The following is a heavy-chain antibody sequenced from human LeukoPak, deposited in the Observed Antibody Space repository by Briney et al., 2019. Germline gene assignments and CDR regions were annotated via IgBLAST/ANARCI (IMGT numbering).Heavy chain of an antibody. CDR2: IYTSGST. J-gene: IGHJ4*02. Sequence: SQTLSLTCTVSGGSISSGSYYWSWIRQPAGKGLEWIGRIYTSGSTNYNPSLKSRVTISVDTSKNQFSLKLSSVTAADTAVYCCARGVLYWGQGTLVTVSS. D-gene: IGHD4/OR15-4a*01. CDR3: ARGVLY. V-gene: IGHV4-61*02. CDR1: GGSISSGSYY.